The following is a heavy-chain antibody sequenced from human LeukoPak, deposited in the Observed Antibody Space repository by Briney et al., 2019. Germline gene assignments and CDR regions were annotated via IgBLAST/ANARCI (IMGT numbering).Heavy chain of an antibody. V-gene: IGHV1-8*01. Sequence: ASVKVSCKASGYTFTTYDINWVRQATGQGLEWMGWMNPNSGNTGYTQKFQGRVTMTRNTFISTAYMELSSLRSEDTAVYYCARGRGSGHKENWFDPWGQGTLVTVSS. CDR3: ARGRGSGHKENWFDP. J-gene: IGHJ5*02. CDR2: MNPNSGNT. CDR1: GYTFTTYD. D-gene: IGHD6-19*01.